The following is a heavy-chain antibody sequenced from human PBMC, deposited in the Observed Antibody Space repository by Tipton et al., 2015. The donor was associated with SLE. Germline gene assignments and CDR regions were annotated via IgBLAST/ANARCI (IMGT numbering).Heavy chain of an antibody. Sequence: TLSLTCTVSGGSISSHYWSCIRQPPGKGLEWIGYMYYSRSTNYNPSLKSRVTRPADTSKNQFSLKLSSVTAADTAVYYCARDPSMREAFDIWGQGTMVTVSS. CDR1: GGSISSHY. D-gene: IGHD2/OR15-2a*01. CDR2: MYYSRST. CDR3: ARDPSMREAFDI. V-gene: IGHV4-59*11. J-gene: IGHJ3*02.